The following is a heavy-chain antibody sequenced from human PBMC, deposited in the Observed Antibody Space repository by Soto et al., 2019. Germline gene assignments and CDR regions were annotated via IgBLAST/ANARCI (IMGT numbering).Heavy chain of an antibody. D-gene: IGHD4-17*01. J-gene: IGHJ6*02. CDR1: GFTFSSYA. CDR3: AKDDYGDYYSYYGMDV. Sequence: EVQLLESGGGLVQPGGSLRLSCAASGFTFSSYAMSWVRQAPGKGLEWVSAISGSGGSTYYADSVKGRFTISRDNSKNSRYLQMNSLRAEDTAVYYCAKDDYGDYYSYYGMDVWGRGTTVTVSS. V-gene: IGHV3-23*01. CDR2: ISGSGGST.